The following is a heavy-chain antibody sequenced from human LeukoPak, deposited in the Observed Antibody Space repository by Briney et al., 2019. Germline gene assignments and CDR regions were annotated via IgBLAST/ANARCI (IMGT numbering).Heavy chain of an antibody. J-gene: IGHJ6*02. Sequence: SETLSLTCTVSGGSISGYFWSCIRQPPGQGLEFIGYIYYTGATLYNPSLKSRVTMSVDTSENQFSLKLSSVTAADTAVYYCARHDPVGYYQHGMDVWGQGTTVTVSS. V-gene: IGHV4-59*08. CDR1: GGSISGYF. CDR2: IYYTGAT. D-gene: IGHD2-15*01. CDR3: ARHDPVGYYQHGMDV.